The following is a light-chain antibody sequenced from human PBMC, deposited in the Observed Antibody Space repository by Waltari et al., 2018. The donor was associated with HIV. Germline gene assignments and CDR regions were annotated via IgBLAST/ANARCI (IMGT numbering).Light chain of an antibody. J-gene: IGLJ2*01. Sequence: QSALTQPASVSGSPGQSITISCTGTSSDVGGYNSVSWYQQHPGKAPKLIIYEVSNRPSGVSNRFSGSKSGNTASLTISGLQAEDEADYYCSSYTINIPLHVLFGGGTKLTVL. CDR1: SSDVGGYNS. V-gene: IGLV2-14*01. CDR3: SSYTINIPLHVL. CDR2: EVS.